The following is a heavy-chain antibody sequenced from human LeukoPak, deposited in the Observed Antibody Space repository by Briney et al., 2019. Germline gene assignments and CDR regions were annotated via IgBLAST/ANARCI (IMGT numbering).Heavy chain of an antibody. J-gene: IGHJ3*02. V-gene: IGHV3-7*05. CDR2: IKQDGTEK. CDR1: GFSFSSNW. D-gene: IGHD2-15*01. CDR3: ASQALRAVDI. Sequence: PGGSLRDSCAASGFSFSSNWMSWVRQAPGKGLEWVANIKQDGTEKYYVDSVRGRFTISRDNAKNSLYLQMNSLRAEDTAVYYCASQALRAVDIWGQGTMVTVSS.